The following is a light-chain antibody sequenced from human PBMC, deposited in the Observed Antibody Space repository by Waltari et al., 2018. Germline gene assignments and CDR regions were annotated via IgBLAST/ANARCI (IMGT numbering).Light chain of an antibody. V-gene: IGKV1-39*01. J-gene: IGKJ1*01. CDR3: QQSYSTPRT. CDR2: AAS. Sequence: DIQMTQSPSSLSASVGDRVTITCRASQSISSYLNWYQQKPGKAPKLLIYAASSLQSGVPSRFNGSGSGTDFTLTMSRLQPEDFATYYCQQSYSTPRTFGQGNKVEIK. CDR1: QSISSY.